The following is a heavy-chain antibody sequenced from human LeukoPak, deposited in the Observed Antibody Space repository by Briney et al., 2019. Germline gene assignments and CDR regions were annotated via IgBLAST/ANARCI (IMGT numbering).Heavy chain of an antibody. Sequence: GGSLRLSCAASGFTFSSYTMHWVRQAPGKGLEWVAVISYDGSNKYYAGSVRGRFTISRDNSKNTLYLQMISLRAEDTALYYCARPGDYSGSYGHWGQGTLVTVSS. J-gene: IGHJ4*02. CDR3: ARPGDYSGSYGH. D-gene: IGHD1-26*01. CDR1: GFTFSSYT. CDR2: ISYDGSNK. V-gene: IGHV3-30*04.